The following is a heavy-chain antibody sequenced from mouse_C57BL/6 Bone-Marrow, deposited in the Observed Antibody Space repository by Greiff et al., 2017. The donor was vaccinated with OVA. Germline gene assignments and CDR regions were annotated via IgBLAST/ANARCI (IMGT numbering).Heavy chain of an antibody. J-gene: IGHJ4*01. CDR1: GYTFTDYE. CDR3: TTHYDYDVLCTDY. Sequence: VQLVESGAELVRPGASVTLSCKASGYTFTDYEMHWVKQTPVHGLEWIGAIDPETGGTAYNQKFKGKAILTADKSSSTAYMELRSLTSEDSAVYYCTTHYDYDVLCTDYWGQGTSVTVSS. D-gene: IGHD2-4*01. V-gene: IGHV1-15*01. CDR2: IDPETGGT.